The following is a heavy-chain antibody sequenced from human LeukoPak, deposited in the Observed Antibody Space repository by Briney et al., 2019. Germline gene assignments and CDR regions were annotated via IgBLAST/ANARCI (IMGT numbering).Heavy chain of an antibody. Sequence: SETLSLTCAVYGGSFSGYYWSWIRQPPGKGLEWIGEINHSGSTNYNPSLKSRVTISADTSKNQFSLKLSSVTAADTAVYYCARGGIIVGVDYWGLGTLVTVSS. CDR3: ARGGIIVGVDY. CDR1: GGSFSGYY. J-gene: IGHJ4*02. V-gene: IGHV4-34*01. CDR2: INHSGST. D-gene: IGHD1-26*01.